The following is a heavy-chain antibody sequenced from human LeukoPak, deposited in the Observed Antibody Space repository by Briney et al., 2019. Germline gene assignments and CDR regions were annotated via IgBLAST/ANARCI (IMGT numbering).Heavy chain of an antibody. D-gene: IGHD2/OR15-2a*01. J-gene: IGHJ5*02. CDR2: IHHTGST. CDR1: GGSISSGGCY. Sequence: PSQTLSLTCSVSGGSISSGGCYWTWIRQYPGEGLEWIGYIHHTGSTYYKPSLQSRVTISVDTSKNQFSLWLTAVTAADTAVYYCAREPRDFYWFEVWGQGTPVTVSS. V-gene: IGHV4-31*03. CDR3: AREPRDFYWFEV.